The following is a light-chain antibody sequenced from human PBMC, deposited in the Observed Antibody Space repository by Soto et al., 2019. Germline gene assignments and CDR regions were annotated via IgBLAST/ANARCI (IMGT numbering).Light chain of an antibody. Sequence: QLVLTQPPSASGTPGQRVTISCSGSSSNIGSNYVYWYQQLPGTAPKLLIYRNNQRPSGVPDRFSGSKSGTSASLAISGLRSEDEADYYCAAWDDSLSAVFGGGTKVTVL. J-gene: IGLJ2*01. V-gene: IGLV1-47*01. CDR3: AAWDDSLSAV. CDR2: RNN. CDR1: SSNIGSNY.